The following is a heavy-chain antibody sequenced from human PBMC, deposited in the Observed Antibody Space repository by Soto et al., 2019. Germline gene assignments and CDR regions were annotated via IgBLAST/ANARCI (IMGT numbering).Heavy chain of an antibody. CDR2: IIPIFGTA. CDR1: GGTFSSYA. V-gene: IGHV1-69*01. CDR3: AREDGYNFGADY. Sequence: QVQLVQSGAEVTKPGSSVKVSCKASGGTFSSYAISWVRQAPGQGLEWMGGIIPIFGTANYAQKFQGRVTITADESTSTAYMELSSLRSEYTAVYCCAREDGYNFGADYWGQGTLVTVSS. J-gene: IGHJ4*02. D-gene: IGHD5-12*01.